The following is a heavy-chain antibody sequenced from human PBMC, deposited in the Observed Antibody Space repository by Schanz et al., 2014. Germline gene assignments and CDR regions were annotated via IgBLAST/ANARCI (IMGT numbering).Heavy chain of an antibody. J-gene: IGHJ4*02. Sequence: EVKLLESGGTLVRPGGSLRLSCAASGFTFSTYAMAWVRQAPGKGLEWVSSINTGGDSTYYAGSVKGRFTISRDNSRDTVYLQMNSLRADDTAMYYCARWFLIRGVILDSWGQGTLVTVSS. CDR3: ARWFLIRGVILDS. V-gene: IGHV3-23*01. D-gene: IGHD3-10*01. CDR2: INTGGDST. CDR1: GFTFSTYA.